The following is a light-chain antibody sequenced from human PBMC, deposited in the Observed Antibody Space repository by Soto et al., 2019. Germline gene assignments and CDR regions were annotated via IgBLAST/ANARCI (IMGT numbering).Light chain of an antibody. CDR3: SSYRSSSTGV. V-gene: IGLV2-14*01. CDR2: DVS. J-gene: IGLJ1*01. CDR1: RSDVGGYNF. Sequence: QSALTQPASVSGSPGQSITISCTGTRSDVGGYNFVSWYQQHPGKAPKLMIYDVSNRPSGVSNRFSGSKSGNTASLTISGLQAEDEADCSSYRSSSTGVFGTGTKLTVL.